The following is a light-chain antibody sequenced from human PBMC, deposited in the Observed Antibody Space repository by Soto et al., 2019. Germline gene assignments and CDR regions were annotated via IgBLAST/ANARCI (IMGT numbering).Light chain of an antibody. CDR2: AAS. J-gene: IGKJ4*01. V-gene: IGKV1-39*01. CDR1: QGISNY. Sequence: DIQMTQSPSSLSASVGDRVTITCRASQGISNYLAWYQQKPGRVPRLLIYAASTLRSGVPSRFSGSGSGTDFNLTINSLQPEDFATYFCQQSFTTPLTFGGGTKV. CDR3: QQSFTTPLT.